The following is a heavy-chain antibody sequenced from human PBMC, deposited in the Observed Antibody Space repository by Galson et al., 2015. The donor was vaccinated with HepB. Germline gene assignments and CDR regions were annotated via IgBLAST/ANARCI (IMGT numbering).Heavy chain of an antibody. J-gene: IGHJ5*02. Sequence: VKVSCKASGGTFSSYAISWVRQAPGQGLEWMGGIIPILGTFNYAQKFQDRLTITADESTNISYMELSSLRSEDTAVYYCARVGGRLGYCSGGSCSNWFDPWGQGTLVTVSS. CDR1: GGTFSSYA. D-gene: IGHD2-15*01. CDR3: ARVGGRLGYCSGGSCSNWFDP. V-gene: IGHV1-69*01. CDR2: IIPILGTF.